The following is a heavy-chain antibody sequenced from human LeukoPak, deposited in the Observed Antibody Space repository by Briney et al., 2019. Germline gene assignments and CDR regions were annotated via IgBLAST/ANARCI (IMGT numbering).Heavy chain of an antibody. J-gene: IGHJ4*02. CDR3: ASRRVAVPSSRAFDY. V-gene: IGHV3-48*03. Sequence: PGGSLRLPCAASGFTLSAYEMNWVRQAPGKGLEWVSYISSPSIHYADSVKGRFTISRDNAKNSLYLQMNSLRAEDTAVYYCASRRVAVPSSRAFDYWGQGTLVTVSS. CDR2: ISSPSI. D-gene: IGHD6-19*01. CDR1: GFTLSAYE.